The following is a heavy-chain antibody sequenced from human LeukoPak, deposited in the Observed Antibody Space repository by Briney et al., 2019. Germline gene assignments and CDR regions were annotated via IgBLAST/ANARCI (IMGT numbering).Heavy chain of an antibody. CDR3: ARDHTGLVATTETFDY. Sequence: GGSLRLSCAASGFTFSSYSMNWVRQAPGKGLEWVSYISSSSSTIYYADSVKGRFTISRDNAKNSLYLQMNSLRAEDTAVNYCARDHTGLVATTETFDYWGQGTLVTVSS. V-gene: IGHV3-48*01. CDR2: ISSSSSTI. J-gene: IGHJ4*02. CDR1: GFTFSSYS. D-gene: IGHD5-12*01.